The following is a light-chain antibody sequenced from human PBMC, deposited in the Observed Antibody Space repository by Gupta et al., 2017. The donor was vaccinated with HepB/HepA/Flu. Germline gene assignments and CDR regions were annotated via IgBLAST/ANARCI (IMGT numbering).Light chain of an antibody. V-gene: IGKV3-20*01. CDR2: GTS. J-gene: IGKJ1*01. Sequence: EVVLTQSPGTLSLSPGERATLSCRASQSVSSTYLGWYQQKYGQAPRLPIYGTSTRATGIPDRFSGSGSGTDFTLTISRLETEDCAVYYGQQDCSSWTFGQGTKVEIK. CDR3: QQDCSSWT. CDR1: QSVSSTY.